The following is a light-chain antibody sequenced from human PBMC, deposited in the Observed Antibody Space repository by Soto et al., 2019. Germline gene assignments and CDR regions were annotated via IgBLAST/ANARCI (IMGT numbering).Light chain of an antibody. V-gene: IGLV3-21*02. Sequence: ELTQPPSVSVAPGQTARLTCGGNNIAGKRVHWYQQKPGQPPVLVVYNDFDRPSGIPERFSGAKSGDTATLTISGVEDGDEDDYSCQVWNSSSDHSVFGGGTQVTVL. CDR3: QVWNSSSDHSV. CDR1: NIAGKR. J-gene: IGLJ2*01. CDR2: NDF.